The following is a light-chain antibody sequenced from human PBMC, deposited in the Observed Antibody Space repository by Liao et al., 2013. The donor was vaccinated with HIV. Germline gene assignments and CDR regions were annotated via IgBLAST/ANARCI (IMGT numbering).Light chain of an antibody. CDR3: QAWDSSTGV. Sequence: SYVVTQPLSVSVAPGTTARITCGGDNIGSTTVHWYQQSPGRAPVVVIYYDTERPSWIPERFSGSNSGNTATLTISRVEAGDEADYYCQAWDSSTGVFGTGTKVTVL. J-gene: IGLJ1*01. CDR2: YDT. CDR1: NIGSTT. V-gene: IGLV3-21*01.